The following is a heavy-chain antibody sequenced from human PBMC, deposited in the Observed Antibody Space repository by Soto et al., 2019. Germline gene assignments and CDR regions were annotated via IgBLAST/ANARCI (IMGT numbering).Heavy chain of an antibody. J-gene: IGHJ4*01. Sequence: PXETLSLTCTVSGGSISSYYWSWIRQPPGKGLEWIGYIYYSGSTNYNPSLAPRLNISFDMSKSQVYLQLTSVTAADTAVYYCARFGAAAAHDDNWGRGVLVTVSS. V-gene: IGHV4-59*01. D-gene: IGHD6-13*01. CDR3: ARFGAAAAHDDN. CDR2: IYYSGST. CDR1: GGSISSYY.